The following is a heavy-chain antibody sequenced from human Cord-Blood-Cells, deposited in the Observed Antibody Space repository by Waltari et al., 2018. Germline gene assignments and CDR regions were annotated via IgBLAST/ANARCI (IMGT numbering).Heavy chain of an antibody. D-gene: IGHD2-2*01. V-gene: IGHV4-30-4*08. J-gene: IGHJ5*02. Sequence: QVQLQESGPGLVKPSQTLSLTCTVSGGSISSGVYYWSWIRQPPGKGLEWIGYIYYSGSTSNNPALKSRVTIAVDTSNNQCSLELSAVTAADTAVYYCAGGCSSTSCYNWFDPWGQGTLVTVSS. CDR2: IYYSGST. CDR1: GGSISSGVYY. CDR3: AGGCSSTSCYNWFDP.